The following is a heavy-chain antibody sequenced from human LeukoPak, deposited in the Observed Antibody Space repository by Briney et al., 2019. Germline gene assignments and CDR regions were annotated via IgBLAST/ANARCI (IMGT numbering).Heavy chain of an antibody. CDR2: ISSSSSYI. D-gene: IGHD3-16*02. CDR3: ARIGPYDYVWGSYLAIFDY. J-gene: IGHJ4*02. Sequence: GGSLRLSCAASGFTFSSYSMNWVRQAPGKGLEWVSSISSSSSYIYYADSVKGRFTISRDNAKNSLYLQMNSLRAEDTAVYYCARIGPYDYVWGSYLAIFDYWGQGTLVTVSS. CDR1: GFTFSSYS. V-gene: IGHV3-21*01.